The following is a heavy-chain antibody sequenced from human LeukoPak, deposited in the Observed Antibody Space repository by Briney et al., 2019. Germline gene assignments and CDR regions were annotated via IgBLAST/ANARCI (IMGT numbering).Heavy chain of an antibody. D-gene: IGHD6-13*01. CDR2: IWYDGSNK. CDR3: ARDQVTPAAAGTRYFDY. CDR1: GFTFSSYG. J-gene: IGHJ4*02. Sequence: GGSLRLSCAASGFTFSSYGMHWVRQAPGKGLEWVAVIWYDGSNKYYADSVKGRFTISGDNSKNTLYLQMNSLRAEDTAVYYCARDQVTPAAAGTRYFDYWGQGTLVTVSS. V-gene: IGHV3-33*01.